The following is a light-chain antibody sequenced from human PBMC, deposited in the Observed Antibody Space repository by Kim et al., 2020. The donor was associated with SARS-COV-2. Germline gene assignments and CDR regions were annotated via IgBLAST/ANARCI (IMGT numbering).Light chain of an antibody. Sequence: DIRMTQSPSSVSASVGDRVTITCRASQDISTWLGWYQQKPGKAPKLLVYGTSNLQSGVPSRFSGSGSGTDYTLTITSLQPEDFATYYCQQGDSFPITFGQGTRLEIK. V-gene: IGKV1-12*01. CDR3: QQGDSFPIT. J-gene: IGKJ5*01. CDR1: QDISTW. CDR2: GTS.